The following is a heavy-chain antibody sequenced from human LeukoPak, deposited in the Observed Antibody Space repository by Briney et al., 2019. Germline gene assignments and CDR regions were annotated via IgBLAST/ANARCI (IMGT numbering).Heavy chain of an antibody. Sequence: PSETLSLTCTVSGGSISSYYWSWIRQPAGKGLEWIGRIYTSGSTNYNPSLKSRVTMSVDTSKNQFSLKLSSVTAADTAVYYCARDVEYYYDSSGSLDYFDYWGQGTLVTVSS. J-gene: IGHJ4*02. D-gene: IGHD3-22*01. CDR2: IYTSGST. CDR3: ARDVEYYYDSSGSLDYFDY. CDR1: GGSISSYY. V-gene: IGHV4-4*07.